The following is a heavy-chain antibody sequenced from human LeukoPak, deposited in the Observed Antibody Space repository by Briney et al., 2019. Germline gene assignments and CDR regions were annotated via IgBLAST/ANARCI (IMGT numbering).Heavy chain of an antibody. D-gene: IGHD5-12*01. CDR2: IYDSGTP. CDR3: ARYSLYSGYEDY. CDR1: GGSIGGSGYY. Sequence: SSETLSLTCTVSGGSIGGSGYYWGWIRQSPGKGLEWMGSIYDSGTPYYNPSLKSRVTISVDTSKNQFSLKLSSVTAADTAVYYCARYSLYSGYEDYWGQGTLVTVSS. V-gene: IGHV4-39*07. J-gene: IGHJ4*02.